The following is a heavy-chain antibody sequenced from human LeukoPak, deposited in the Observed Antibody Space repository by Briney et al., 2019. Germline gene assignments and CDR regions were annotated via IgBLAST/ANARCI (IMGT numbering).Heavy chain of an antibody. D-gene: IGHD3-22*01. CDR3: ASALGYDSSGYYIHYYYMDV. V-gene: IGHV3-48*03. Sequence: PGGSLRLSCAASGFTFSSYEMNWVRQAPGKGLEWVSYISSSGSTIYYADSVKGRFTISRDNAKNSLYLQMNSLRAEDTAVYYCASALGYDSSGYYIHYYYMDVWGKGTTVTVSS. CDR1: GFTFSSYE. J-gene: IGHJ6*03. CDR2: ISSSGSTI.